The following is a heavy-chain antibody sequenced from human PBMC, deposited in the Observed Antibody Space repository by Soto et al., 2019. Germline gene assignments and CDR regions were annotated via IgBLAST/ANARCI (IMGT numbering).Heavy chain of an antibody. D-gene: IGHD1-7*01. Sequence: GGSLRLSCAASGFTFSGYGMIWVRQAPGEGLEWVSAISRNGGSTNYADSVKGRFTISRDNSKNTLYLQMDSLRAEDTAVYYCAKGALTGTTADAVDVWGQGTMVTVSS. CDR2: ISRNGGST. J-gene: IGHJ3*01. V-gene: IGHV3-23*01. CDR1: GFTFSGYG. CDR3: AKGALTGTTADAVDV.